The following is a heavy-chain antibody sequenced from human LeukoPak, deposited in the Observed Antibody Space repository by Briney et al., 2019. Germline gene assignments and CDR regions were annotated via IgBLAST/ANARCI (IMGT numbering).Heavy chain of an antibody. CDR2: IYHSGST. CDR3: TRLEWLPPRIAFDI. D-gene: IGHD3-3*01. Sequence: PSETLSLTCTVSGGSISSGGYYWSWIRQPPGKGLEWIGYIYHSGSTYYNPSLKSRVTISVDRSKNQFSLKLSSVTAADTAVYYCTRLEWLPPRIAFDIWGQGTMVTVSS. J-gene: IGHJ3*02. V-gene: IGHV4-30-2*01. CDR1: GGSISSGGYY.